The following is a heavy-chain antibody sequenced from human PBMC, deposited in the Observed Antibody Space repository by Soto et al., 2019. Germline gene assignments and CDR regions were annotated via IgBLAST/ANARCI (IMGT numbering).Heavy chain of an antibody. J-gene: IGHJ4*02. D-gene: IGHD2-15*01. CDR2: IKQGGSEK. V-gene: IGHV3-7*01. CDR1: GFTFSSYW. Sequence: GGSLRLSCAASGFTFSSYWMSWVRQAPGKGLEWVANIKQGGSEKYYVDSVKGRFTISRDNAKNSLYLQMNSLRAEDTAVYYCARVPYGIGEYCSGGSCYYFDYWGQGTLVTVSS. CDR3: ARVPYGIGEYCSGGSCYYFDY.